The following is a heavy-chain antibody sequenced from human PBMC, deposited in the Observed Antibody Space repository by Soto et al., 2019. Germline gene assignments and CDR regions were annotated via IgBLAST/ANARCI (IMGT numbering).Heavy chain of an antibody. V-gene: IGHV3-7*01. J-gene: IGHJ6*03. CDR3: ARGSNYDFWSGYFADYYYYMDV. CDR2: IKQDGSEK. D-gene: IGHD3-3*01. CDR1: GFTFSSYW. Sequence: GGSLRLSCAASGFTFSSYWMSWVRQAPGKGLEWVANIKQDGSEKYYVDSVKGRFTISRDNAKNSLYLQMNSLRAEDTAVYYCARGSNYDFWSGYFADYYYYMDVWGKGTTVTVSS.